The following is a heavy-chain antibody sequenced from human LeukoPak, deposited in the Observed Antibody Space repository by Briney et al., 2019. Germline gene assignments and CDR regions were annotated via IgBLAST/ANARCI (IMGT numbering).Heavy chain of an antibody. CDR1: GYTFTSYY. Sequence: ASVKVSCKASGYTFTSYYMHWVRQAPGQGLEWMGIINPSGGSTSYAQKFQGRVTMTRDTSISTAYMELSRLRSDDTAVYYCAREIGITMVRGDPYYFDYWGQGTLVTVSS. CDR2: INPSGGST. J-gene: IGHJ4*02. V-gene: IGHV1-46*01. CDR3: AREIGITMVRGDPYYFDY. D-gene: IGHD3-10*01.